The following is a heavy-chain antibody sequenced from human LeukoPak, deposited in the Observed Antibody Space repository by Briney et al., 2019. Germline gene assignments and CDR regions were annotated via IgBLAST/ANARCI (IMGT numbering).Heavy chain of an antibody. CDR1: GFTVGNNY. Sequence: GGSLRLSCAGSGFTVGNNYMNWVRQAPGKGLEWVSLIRDSGETFYADSVKGRFTISRDNSKNTVYLQMNRLRVEDTAVYFCARDRAVTQVWVEFDSWGQGTLVTVSS. J-gene: IGHJ5*01. CDR3: ARDRAVTQVWVEFDS. D-gene: IGHD3-16*01. V-gene: IGHV3-66*03. CDR2: IRDSGET.